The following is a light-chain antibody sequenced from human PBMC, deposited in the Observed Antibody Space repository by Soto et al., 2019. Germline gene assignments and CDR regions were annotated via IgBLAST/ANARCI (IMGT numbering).Light chain of an antibody. Sequence: QSVLTQPPSVSAAPGQRVTISCTGSSSNIGTDYDVHWYQQLPGTAHNLLIYGNSNRPSGVPDRFSGSKSGTSASLAITGLTAEDDAYYYGQSYDSHLSVVFGGGTKLTVL. CDR2: GNS. J-gene: IGLJ2*01. V-gene: IGLV1-40*01. CDR3: QSYDSHLSVV. CDR1: SSNIGTDYD.